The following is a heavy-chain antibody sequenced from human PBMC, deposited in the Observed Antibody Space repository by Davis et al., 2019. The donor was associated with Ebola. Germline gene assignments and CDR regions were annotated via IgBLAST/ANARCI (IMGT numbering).Heavy chain of an antibody. Sequence: GESLKISCAASGFTFSSYWMSWVRQAPGKGLEWVANIKQDGSEKYYVDSVKGRFTISRDNAKNSLYLQMNSLRVEDTAVYYCARVYGDYYYYGMDVWGQGTTVTVSS. CDR3: ARVYGDYYYYGMDV. CDR1: GFTFSSYW. D-gene: IGHD4-17*01. V-gene: IGHV3-7*01. J-gene: IGHJ6*02. CDR2: IKQDGSEK.